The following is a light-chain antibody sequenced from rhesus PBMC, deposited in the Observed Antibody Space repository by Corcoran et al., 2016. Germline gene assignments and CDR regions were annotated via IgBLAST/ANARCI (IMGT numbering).Light chain of an antibody. Sequence: DIQMTQSPSSLSASVGDRVTITCRASENVNNFLNWYQQKPGKAPKLLIYKASTLQSGVPSRFSGSGSGTDFSLTISSLQPEDFATYYGLQYSSSPWTFGQGTKVEIK. V-gene: IGKV1-74*01. J-gene: IGKJ1*01. CDR2: KAS. CDR1: ENVNNF. CDR3: LQYSSSPWT.